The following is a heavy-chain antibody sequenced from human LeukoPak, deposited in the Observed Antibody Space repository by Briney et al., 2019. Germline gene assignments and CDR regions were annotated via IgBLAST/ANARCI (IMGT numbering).Heavy chain of an antibody. J-gene: IGHJ1*01. CDR3: ARVPERPLQYCSGGSCYSEYFQH. Sequence: ASVKVSCKVSGYTLTELSMHWVRQAPGQGLEWMGRINPNSGGTNYAQKFQGRVTMTRDTSISTAYMELSRLRSDDTAVYYCARVPERPLQYCSGGSCYSEYFQHWGQGTLVTVSS. CDR2: INPNSGGT. V-gene: IGHV1-2*06. CDR1: GYTLTELS. D-gene: IGHD2-15*01.